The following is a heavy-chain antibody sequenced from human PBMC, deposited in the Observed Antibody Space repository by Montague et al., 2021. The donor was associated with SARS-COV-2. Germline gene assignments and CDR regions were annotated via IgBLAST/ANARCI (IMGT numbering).Heavy chain of an antibody. V-gene: IGHV4-34*01. CDR3: ARGLAELRYFDWYHYYFDN. Sequence: SETLSLTCAVYGGSFSGYYWSWIRQPPGKGLEWIGEINHSGSTNYNPSLKSRVTISVDTSKNQFSLKLSSVTAADTAAYYCARGLAELRYFDWYHYYFDNWGQGTLVTVSS. D-gene: IGHD3-9*01. CDR2: INHSGST. J-gene: IGHJ4*02. CDR1: GGSFSGYY.